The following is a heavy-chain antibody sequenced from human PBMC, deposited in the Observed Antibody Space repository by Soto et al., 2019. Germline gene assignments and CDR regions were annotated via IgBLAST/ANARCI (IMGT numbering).Heavy chain of an antibody. CDR2: ISAYNGNT. J-gene: IGHJ4*02. Sequence: ASVKVSSKASGYTFTSYGISWVQQAPGQGLEWMGWISAYNGNTNYAQKLQGRVTMTTDTSTSTAYMELRSLRSDDTAVYYCARYDSSGYYLIDFDYWGQGTLVTVSS. V-gene: IGHV1-18*01. CDR1: GYTFTSYG. CDR3: ARYDSSGYYLIDFDY. D-gene: IGHD3-22*01.